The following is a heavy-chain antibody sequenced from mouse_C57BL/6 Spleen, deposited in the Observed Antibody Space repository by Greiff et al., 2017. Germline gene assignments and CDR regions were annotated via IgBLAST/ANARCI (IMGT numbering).Heavy chain of an antibody. CDR2: IYPGDGDT. CDR1: GYAFSSSW. J-gene: IGHJ4*01. D-gene: IGHD4-1*01. V-gene: IGHV1-82*01. CDR3: ARSPPELGLYYYAMDY. Sequence: QVQLQQSGPELVKPGASVKISCKASGYAFSSSWMNWVKQRPGQGLEWIGRIYPGDGDTNYNGKFKGKATLNADKSSSTAYMQLSSLTSEDSAVYFCARSPPELGLYYYAMDYWGQGTSVTVSS.